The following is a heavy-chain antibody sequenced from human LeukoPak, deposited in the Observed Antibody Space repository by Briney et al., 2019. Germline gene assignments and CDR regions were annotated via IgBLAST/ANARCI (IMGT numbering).Heavy chain of an antibody. J-gene: IGHJ6*02. CDR3: ARGLGSTNYYYYGMDV. CDR1: GDSVSSNSAA. D-gene: IGHD2-2*01. Sequence: SQTLSLTCAISGDSVSSNSAAWNWIRQSPSRGLEWLGRTYYRSKWYNDYAVSVKSRITINPDTSKNQFSLQLNSVTPEDTAVYYCARGLGSTNYYYYGMDVWGQGTTVTVSS. CDR2: TYYRSKWYN. V-gene: IGHV6-1*01.